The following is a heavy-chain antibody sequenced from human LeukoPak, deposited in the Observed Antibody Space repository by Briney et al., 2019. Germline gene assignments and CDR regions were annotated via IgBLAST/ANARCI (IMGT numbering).Heavy chain of an antibody. Sequence: QSGGSLRLSCAASGFTFSSYGMTWVRQAPGKGLEWVSGISGSGGSTYYEDSVKGRFTISRDNSKNTLYLQMNSLRAEDMAVYYCAKNSGGTCYSHLDYWGQGTLVTVSS. CDR1: GFTFSSYG. CDR2: ISGSGGST. CDR3: AKNSGGTCYSHLDY. V-gene: IGHV3-23*01. J-gene: IGHJ4*02. D-gene: IGHD2-15*01.